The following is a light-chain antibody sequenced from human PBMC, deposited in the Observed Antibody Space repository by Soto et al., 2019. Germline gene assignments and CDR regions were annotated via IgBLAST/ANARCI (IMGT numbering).Light chain of an antibody. V-gene: IGKV3-20*01. J-gene: IGKJ1*01. Sequence: EIVLTQSPCTLSLSPGERATLSCRASQSVRSRYLAWYQQKPGQAPRLLIYGSSSRPPGIPDRVSGSGSGTEFTLTISRLEPEDFAVYYCQQYGTSPHTFGQGTQVDIK. CDR1: QSVRSRY. CDR2: GSS. CDR3: QQYGTSPHT.